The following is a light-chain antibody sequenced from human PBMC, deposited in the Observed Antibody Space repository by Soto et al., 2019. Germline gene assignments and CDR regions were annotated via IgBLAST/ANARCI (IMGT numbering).Light chain of an antibody. V-gene: IGKV3-15*01. CDR3: QQYNNWIT. CDR1: QSISIN. CDR2: AAS. Sequence: EIVMTQSPATLSVSPGERAILSCRASQSISINLAWYQQKPSQAPRLLIYAASNRATGVPARFSGSWSGTEFTLTISSLQSEDFAVYYCQQYNNWITFGQGTRLEI. J-gene: IGKJ5*01.